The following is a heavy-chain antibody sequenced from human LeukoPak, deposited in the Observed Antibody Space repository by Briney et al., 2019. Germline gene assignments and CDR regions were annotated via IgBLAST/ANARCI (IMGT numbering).Heavy chain of an antibody. CDR1: GFTFSSYG. D-gene: IGHD3-16*01. J-gene: IGHJ4*02. V-gene: IGHV3-30*02. CDR2: IRYDGSNK. CDR3: AKAWGNDYVWGSL. Sequence: GGSLRLSCAAFGFTFSSYGMHWVRQAPGKGLEWVAFIRYDGSNKYYADSVKGRFTISRDNSKNTLYLQMNSLRAEDTAVYYCAKAWGNDYVWGSLWGQGTLVTVSS.